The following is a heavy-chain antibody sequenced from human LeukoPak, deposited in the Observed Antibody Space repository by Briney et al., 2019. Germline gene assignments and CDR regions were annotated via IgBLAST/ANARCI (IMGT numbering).Heavy chain of an antibody. CDR3: ARVEAVAGLPLN. CDR1: GFSFSNYG. Sequence: GGSLRLSCAGSGFSFSNYGMHWVRQAPGKGLEWVAVISYDGSNKYYADSVKGRFTISRDNSKNTLYLQMNSLRAEDTAVYYCARVEAVAGLPLNWGQGTLVTVSS. CDR2: ISYDGSNK. J-gene: IGHJ4*02. V-gene: IGHV3-30*19. D-gene: IGHD6-19*01.